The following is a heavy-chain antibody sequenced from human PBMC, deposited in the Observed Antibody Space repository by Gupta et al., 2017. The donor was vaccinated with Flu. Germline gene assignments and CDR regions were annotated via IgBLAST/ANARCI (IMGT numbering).Heavy chain of an antibody. CDR3: AKDAISGDGLWDFDY. D-gene: IGHD1-26*01. V-gene: IGHV3-23*01. CDR1: GFTFSRFA. CDR2: IIGGGTPI. Sequence: QLLESGGDLIQPGGSLKLSFTASGFTFSRFAMSWVRQAPGKGLEWVSGIIGGGTPIYYADSVKGRFTISRDNSKNTLYLQVNNARAEDTAVYYCAKDAISGDGLWDFDYWGQGTLVTVPS. J-gene: IGHJ4*02.